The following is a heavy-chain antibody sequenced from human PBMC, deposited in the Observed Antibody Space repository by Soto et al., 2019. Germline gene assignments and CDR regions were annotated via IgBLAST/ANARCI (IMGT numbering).Heavy chain of an antibody. Sequence: SQTLSLTCAISGDSVSSNSAAWNWIRQSPSRGLEWLGRTYYRSKWYNDYAVSVKSRITINPDTSKNQFSLQLNSVTPEDTAVYYCARVRGEAAADPTYYYYGMDVWGQGTTVTVS. CDR3: ARVRGEAAADPTYYYYGMDV. CDR1: GDSVSSNSAA. D-gene: IGHD6-13*01. J-gene: IGHJ6*02. V-gene: IGHV6-1*01. CDR2: TYYRSKWYN.